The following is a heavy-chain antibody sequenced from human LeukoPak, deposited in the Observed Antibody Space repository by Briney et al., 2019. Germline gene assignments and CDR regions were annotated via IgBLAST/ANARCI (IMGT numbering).Heavy chain of an antibody. CDR2: IIPIFGTA. Sequence: GASVKVSCKASGGTFSSYAISWVRQAPGQGLEWMGRIIPIFGTANYAQKFQGRVTITTDESTSTAYMELSSLRSEDTAVYYCARDGRDGYKFDYWGQGTLVTVSS. CDR3: ARDGRDGYKFDY. CDR1: GGTFSSYA. J-gene: IGHJ4*02. D-gene: IGHD5-24*01. V-gene: IGHV1-69*05.